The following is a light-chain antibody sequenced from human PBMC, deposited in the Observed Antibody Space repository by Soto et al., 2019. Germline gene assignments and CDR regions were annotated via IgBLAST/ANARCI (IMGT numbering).Light chain of an antibody. CDR1: SGHSSYA. Sequence: QSVLTQSPAASASLGASVNLTCTLSSGHSSYAIAWHQPQPEKGPRYLMKLNSDGSHSKGDGIPDRFSGSSSGAERYLIISSLQSEDEADYYCQTWGTGIHVFGTGTKLTVL. CDR3: QTWGTGIHV. CDR2: LNSDGSH. V-gene: IGLV4-69*01. J-gene: IGLJ1*01.